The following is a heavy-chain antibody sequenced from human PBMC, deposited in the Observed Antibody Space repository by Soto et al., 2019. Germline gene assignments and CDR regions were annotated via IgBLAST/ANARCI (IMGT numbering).Heavy chain of an antibody. CDR2: IYYSGST. V-gene: IGHV4-31*03. J-gene: IGHJ6*02. D-gene: IGHD3-10*01. CDR1: GGSISSGGYY. Sequence: SETLSLTCTVSGGSISSGGYYWSWIRQHPGKGLEWIGYIYYSGSTYYNPSLKSRVTISVDTSKNQFSLKLSSVTAADTAVYYCARDHLLITMVRGVEGGGMDVWGQGTTVTVSS. CDR3: ARDHLLITMVRGVEGGGMDV.